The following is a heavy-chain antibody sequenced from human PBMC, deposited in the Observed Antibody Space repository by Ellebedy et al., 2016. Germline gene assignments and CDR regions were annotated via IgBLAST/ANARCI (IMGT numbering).Heavy chain of an antibody. D-gene: IGHD6-19*01. CDR3: AKWNGGWYAFEV. CDR1: GGSVSSDY. J-gene: IGHJ3*01. Sequence: SETLSLTCSVSGGSVSSDYWNWIRRPPGKGLEWIGYVFHSGTKYNPSLTSRVTMSMDTSKSQFSLRLTPVTAADTAVYYCAKWNGGWYAFEVWGQGTMVTVSS. CDR2: VFHSGT. V-gene: IGHV4-59*02.